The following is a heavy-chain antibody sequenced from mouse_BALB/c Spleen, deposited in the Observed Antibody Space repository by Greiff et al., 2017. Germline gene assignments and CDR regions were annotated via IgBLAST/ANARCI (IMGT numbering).Heavy chain of an antibody. CDR3: ASYYGYGVRCARDY. V-gene: IGHV3-8*02. D-gene: IGHD2-2*01. J-gene: IGHJ4*01. CDR1: GDSFTSGY. CDR2: ISYSGST. Sequence: EVKLQESGPSLVKPSQTLSLTCSVSGDSFTSGYWNWVRNFPGNKLEYMGYISYSGSTYYNPSLKSRISITRDTSKNQYYLQLKSVTTEDTATYDCASYYGYGVRCARDYWGEGTSVTVAS.